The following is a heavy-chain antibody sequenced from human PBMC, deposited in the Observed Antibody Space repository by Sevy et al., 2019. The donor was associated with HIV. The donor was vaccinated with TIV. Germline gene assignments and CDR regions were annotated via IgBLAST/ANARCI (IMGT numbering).Heavy chain of an antibody. CDR2: IWSDGAYQ. Sequence: GGSLRLSCAATGFTFSNYAMHWVRQAPGKGMEWVAIIWSDGAYQYHGDSVKGRFIISRDNSKNTLYLQMNNVRVEETALYYCARGGYYYDNAAYYALDSWGQGTLVTVSS. CDR3: ARGGYYYDNAAYYALDS. J-gene: IGHJ4*02. D-gene: IGHD3-22*01. V-gene: IGHV3-33*01. CDR1: GFTFSNYA.